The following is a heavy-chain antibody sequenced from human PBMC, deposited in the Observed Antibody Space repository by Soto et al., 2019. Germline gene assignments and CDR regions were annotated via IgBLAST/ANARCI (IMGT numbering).Heavy chain of an antibody. CDR1: GFTVSSNY. Sequence: GGSLRLSCAASGFTVSSNYMSWVRQAPGKGLEWVSVIYSGGSTYYADSVKGRFTISRDNSKNTLYLQMNSLRAEDTAVYYCERDFTPGFGIFDYWGQGTLVTVSS. CDR2: IYSGGST. D-gene: IGHD3-10*01. J-gene: IGHJ4*02. V-gene: IGHV3-66*01. CDR3: ERDFTPGFGIFDY.